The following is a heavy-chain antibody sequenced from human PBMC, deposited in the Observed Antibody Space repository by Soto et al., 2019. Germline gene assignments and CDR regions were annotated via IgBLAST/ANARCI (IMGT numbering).Heavy chain of an antibody. V-gene: IGHV4-39*01. J-gene: IGHJ4*02. CDR3: ARQMYDILTGYLLFDY. D-gene: IGHD3-9*01. Sequence: SETLSLTCTVSGGSISSSSYYWGWTRQPPGKGLEWIGSIYYSGSTYYNPSLKSRVTISVDTSKNQFSLKLSSVTAADTAVYYCARQMYDILTGYLLFDYWGQGTLVTVSS. CDR1: GGSISSSSYY. CDR2: IYYSGST.